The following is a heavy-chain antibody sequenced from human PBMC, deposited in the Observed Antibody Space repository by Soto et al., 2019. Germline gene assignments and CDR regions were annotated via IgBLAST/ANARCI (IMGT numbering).Heavy chain of an antibody. CDR3: VRLEEELLLIDY. Sequence: QLQLQESGPGLVKPSETLSLTCTVSGGSISSSSYYWGWIRQPPGKGRDWIGSIYYSGSTYYNPFLMIRVTIAVGTGKNQFSPKLSCVSDADTAVYYCVRLEEELLLIDYWGQGTLVTVSS. CDR1: GGSISSSSYY. CDR2: IYYSGST. J-gene: IGHJ4*02. D-gene: IGHD3-3*01. V-gene: IGHV4-39*01.